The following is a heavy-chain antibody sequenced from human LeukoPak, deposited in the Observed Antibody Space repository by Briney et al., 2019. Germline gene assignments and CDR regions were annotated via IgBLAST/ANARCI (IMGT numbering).Heavy chain of an antibody. CDR1: GYTFTGYY. D-gene: IGHD1-26*01. V-gene: IGHV1-8*02. CDR2: MNPNSGNT. Sequence: ASVKVSCKASGYTFTGYYMHWVRQAPGQGLEWMGWMNPNSGNTGYAQKFQGRVTMTRNTSISTAYMELSSLRSEDTAVYYCARSGSYSDYWGQGTLVTVSS. CDR3: ARSGSYSDY. J-gene: IGHJ4*02.